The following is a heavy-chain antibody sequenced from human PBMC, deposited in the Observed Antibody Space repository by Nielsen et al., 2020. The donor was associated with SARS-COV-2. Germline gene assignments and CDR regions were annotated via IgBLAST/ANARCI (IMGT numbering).Heavy chain of an antibody. CDR1: GFTFDDYA. CDR2: ISWNSGSI. J-gene: IGHJ4*02. V-gene: IGHV3-9*01. CDR3: AKGGGDTMVRGVIITNGFDY. Sequence: SLKISCAASGFTFDDYAMHWVRQAPGKGLEWVSGISWNSGSIGYADSVKGRFTISRDNAKNSLYLQMNSLRAEDTALYYCAKGGGDTMVRGVIITNGFDYWGQGTLVTVSS. D-gene: IGHD3-10*01.